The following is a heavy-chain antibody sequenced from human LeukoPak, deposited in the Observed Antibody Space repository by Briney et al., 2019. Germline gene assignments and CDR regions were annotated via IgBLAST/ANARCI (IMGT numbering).Heavy chain of an antibody. J-gene: IGHJ4*02. CDR2: IRYDGSNK. CDR3: AKALLYSNYGYFDY. Sequence: GGSLRLSCAESGFTFSSYGMHWVRQAPGKGLEWVAFIRYDGSNKYYADSVKGRFTISRDNSKNTLYLQMSSLRAEDTAVYYCAKALLYSNYGYFDYWGQGTLVTVSS. V-gene: IGHV3-30*02. CDR1: GFTFSSYG. D-gene: IGHD4-11*01.